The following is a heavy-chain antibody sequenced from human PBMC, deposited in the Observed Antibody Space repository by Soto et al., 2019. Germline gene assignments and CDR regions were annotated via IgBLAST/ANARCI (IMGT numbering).Heavy chain of an antibody. J-gene: IGHJ4*02. CDR1: GYTFTSYA. CDR3: ARSSGYYVIDDY. D-gene: IGHD3-22*01. V-gene: IGHV1-3*05. CDR2: INAGNGNT. Sequence: QVQLVQSGAEEKKPGASVKVSCKASGYTFTSYAMHWVRQAPGQRLEWMGWINAGNGNTKYSQKFQGRVTITRDTSARPAYMELSSLRSEDTAVYYCARSSGYYVIDDYWGQGTLVTVSS.